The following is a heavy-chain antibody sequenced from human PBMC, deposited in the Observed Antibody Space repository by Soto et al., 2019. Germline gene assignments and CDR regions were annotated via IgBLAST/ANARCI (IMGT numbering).Heavy chain of an antibody. V-gene: IGHV5-10-1*01. CDR2: IAPRDSRT. Sequence: PGESLKISFKGSGYSFAGYWITWVRQKPGKGLDWMGRIAPRDSRTYYSTSCRGHVIILFTKSITTVFLQWSSLSASDTAMYYCARQIYDSDTGPNFQYHFDSWGQGSPVTVSS. J-gene: IGHJ4*02. CDR1: GYSFAGYW. CDR3: ARQIYDSDTGPNFQYHFDS. D-gene: IGHD3-22*01.